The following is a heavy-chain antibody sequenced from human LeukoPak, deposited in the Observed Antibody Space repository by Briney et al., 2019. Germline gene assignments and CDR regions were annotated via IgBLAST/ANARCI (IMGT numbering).Heavy chain of an antibody. Sequence: SETLSLTCAVYGESMIGHYGTWIRQPPGKRLEWIGEIHHSGGTNPNPSLKNRVTMSIDMSKNQFSLKLNSVTAADTAVYYCARATASGSGRAYDHWAQGNLVPVSS. CDR3: ARATASGSGRAYDH. CDR1: GESMIGHY. D-gene: IGHD3-10*01. CDR2: IHHSGGT. V-gene: IGHV4-34*01. J-gene: IGHJ4*02.